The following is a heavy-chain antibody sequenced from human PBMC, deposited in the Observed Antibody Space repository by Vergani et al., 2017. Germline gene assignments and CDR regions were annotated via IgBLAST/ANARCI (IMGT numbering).Heavy chain of an antibody. V-gene: IGHV4-61*02. Sequence: QVQLQESGPGLVKPSQTLSLTCTVSGGSISSGSYYWSWIRQPAGKGLEWIGRIYTSGSTSYNPSLKSRVTMSVDTSKNQFSLKLSSVTAADTAVYYCARDGPVEAAAGGRWFDPWGQGTLVTVSS. D-gene: IGHD6-13*01. CDR2: IYTSGST. J-gene: IGHJ5*02. CDR3: ARDGPVEAAAGGRWFDP. CDR1: GGSISSGSYY.